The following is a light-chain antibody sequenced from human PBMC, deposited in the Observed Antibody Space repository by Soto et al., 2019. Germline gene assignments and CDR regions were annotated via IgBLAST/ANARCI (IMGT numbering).Light chain of an antibody. CDR3: QQYNTARPT. J-gene: IGKJ5*01. V-gene: IGKV1-5*03. CDR2: KAS. Sequence: DIQMNQSPSTLSASVGDRVTITSRASQSISSWLAWYQQKPGKAPKLLIYKASSLESGVPSRFSGSGSGTEFTLTISSLQPDDFATYYCQQYNTARPTFGQGTRLEIK. CDR1: QSISSW.